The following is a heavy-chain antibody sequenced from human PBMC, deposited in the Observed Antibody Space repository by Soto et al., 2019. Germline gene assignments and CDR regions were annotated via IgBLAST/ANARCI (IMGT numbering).Heavy chain of an antibody. D-gene: IGHD5-12*01. Sequence: QVQLVQSGAEVKKPGASVKVSCKASGYTFTGYYIHWVRQAPGQGLEWMGWINPNNGDTIYARKLQGRVTMTRDTSTSTAYMEMSSLTFDDTAVYDCARHSGYDYVFDYWGQGTLVTVSS. CDR2: INPNNGDT. CDR3: ARHSGYDYVFDY. CDR1: GYTFTGYY. V-gene: IGHV1-2*02. J-gene: IGHJ4*02.